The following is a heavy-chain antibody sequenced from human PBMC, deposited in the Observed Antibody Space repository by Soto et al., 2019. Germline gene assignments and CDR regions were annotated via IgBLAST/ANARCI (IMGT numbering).Heavy chain of an antibody. D-gene: IGHD2-2*01. J-gene: IGHJ6*03. CDR1: GYRFASYG. CDR2: ISAYNGKR. V-gene: IGHV1-18*01. CDR3: ARGLQGGVVPAARKSSGGYYYYMDV. Sequence: ASVKVSCKASGYRFASYGISWVRQAPGQGLEWVAWISAYNGKRDTAQKFQDRVTMTLNTSTSTAHMDLGGLTSEDTAVYYCARGLQGGVVPAARKSSGGYYYYMDVWGKGTTVTVSS.